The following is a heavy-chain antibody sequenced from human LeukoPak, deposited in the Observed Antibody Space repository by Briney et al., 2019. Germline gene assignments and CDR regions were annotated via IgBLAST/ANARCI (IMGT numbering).Heavy chain of an antibody. CDR1: GGSFTGLY. CDR3: LVAAAALGSQH. CDR2: INHSVST. J-gene: IGHJ1*01. D-gene: IGHD6-13*01. V-gene: IGHV4-34*01. Sequence: SETLSLTCAVNGGSFTGLYWNWIRQPPGKGLEWIGEINHSVSTSYNPSLKSRATISVDTSKNQFSLKLSSMTAADTAVYYCLVAAAALGSQHWGQGTLVTVSS.